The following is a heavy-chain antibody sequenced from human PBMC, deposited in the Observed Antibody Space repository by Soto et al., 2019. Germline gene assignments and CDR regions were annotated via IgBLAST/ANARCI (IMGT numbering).Heavy chain of an antibody. Sequence: GGSLRLSCAASGFTFSSYAMHWVRQAPGKGLEWVAVISYDGSNKYYADSVKGRFTISRDNSKNTLYLQMNSLRAEDTAVYYCARDKPYSSLPGDYYYYYGMDVWGQGTTVTV. D-gene: IGHD6-6*01. CDR2: ISYDGSNK. CDR3: ARDKPYSSLPGDYYYYYGMDV. CDR1: GFTFSSYA. J-gene: IGHJ6*02. V-gene: IGHV3-30-3*01.